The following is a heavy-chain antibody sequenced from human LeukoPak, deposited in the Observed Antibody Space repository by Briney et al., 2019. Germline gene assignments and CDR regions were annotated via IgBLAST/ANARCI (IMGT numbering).Heavy chain of an antibody. Sequence: GGSLRLSCSASGFTFSSYVMHWVRQAPGKGLEYVSAISSNGGSTYYADSVKGRFTISRDNSKNTLYLQMNSLRVEDTAVYYCAKSRRITIFGVVITDYYYYGMDVWGQGTTVTVSS. CDR3: AKSRRITIFGVVITDYYYYGMDV. CDR1: GFTFSSYV. D-gene: IGHD3-3*01. J-gene: IGHJ6*02. CDR2: ISSNGGST. V-gene: IGHV3-64*04.